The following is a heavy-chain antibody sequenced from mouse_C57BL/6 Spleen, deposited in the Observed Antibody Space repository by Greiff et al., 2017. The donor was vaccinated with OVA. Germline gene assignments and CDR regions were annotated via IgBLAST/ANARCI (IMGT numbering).Heavy chain of an antibody. D-gene: IGHD1-1*01. V-gene: IGHV5-4*01. CDR1: GFTFSSYA. J-gene: IGHJ3*01. CDR3: ARDRGTTVVAPFAY. CDR2: ISDGGSYT. Sequence: EVQGVESGGGLVKPGGSLKLSCAASGFTFSSYAMSWVRQTPEKRLEWVATISDGGSYTYYPDNVKGRFTISRDNAKNNLYLQMSHLKSEDTAMYYGARDRGTTVVAPFAYWGQGTLVTVSA.